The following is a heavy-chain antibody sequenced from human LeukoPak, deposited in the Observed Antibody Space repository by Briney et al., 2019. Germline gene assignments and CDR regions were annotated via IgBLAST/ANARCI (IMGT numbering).Heavy chain of an antibody. CDR1: GFTFSSYG. CDR2: IRYDGSNK. D-gene: IGHD6-19*01. V-gene: IGHV3-30*02. J-gene: IGHJ4*02. Sequence: PGGSLRLSCAASGFTFSSYGMHWVRQAPGKGLEWVAFIRYDGSNKYYADSVKGRFTISRDNSKNTLYLQMNSLRAEDTAVYYCAKQTPLYIAVAGYFDYWGQGTLVTVSS. CDR3: AKQTPLYIAVAGYFDY.